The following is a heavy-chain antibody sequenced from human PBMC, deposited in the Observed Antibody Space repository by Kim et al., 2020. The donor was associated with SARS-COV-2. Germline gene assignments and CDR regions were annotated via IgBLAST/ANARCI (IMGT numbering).Heavy chain of an antibody. D-gene: IGHD4-17*01. Sequence: GGSLRLSCAASGFTFSRFWMNWVRQAPGKGLEWVANVKQDGSEKDYVDSVKGRFTISRDNAKNSLYLQMSNLRAEDTAVYYCATSPGRIDYSYFNYWGQGTLVSVSS. J-gene: IGHJ4*02. CDR3: ATSPGRIDYSYFNY. V-gene: IGHV3-7*01. CDR2: VKQDGSEK. CDR1: GFTFSRFW.